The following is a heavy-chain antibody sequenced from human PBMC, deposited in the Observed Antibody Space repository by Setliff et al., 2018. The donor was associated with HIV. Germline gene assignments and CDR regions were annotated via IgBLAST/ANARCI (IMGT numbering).Heavy chain of an antibody. D-gene: IGHD4-17*01. V-gene: IGHV1-3*01. CDR1: GCTFSSYA. Sequence: ASVKVSCKASGCTFSSYAIRWVRQAPGQRLEWMGWINAVNGNTKYSQKFQGRVTIARDTSASTAYMELISLRSEDTAVYYCARDLSSGDYSDWFDPWGQGTLVTVSS. J-gene: IGHJ5*02. CDR2: INAVNGNT. CDR3: ARDLSSGDYSDWFDP.